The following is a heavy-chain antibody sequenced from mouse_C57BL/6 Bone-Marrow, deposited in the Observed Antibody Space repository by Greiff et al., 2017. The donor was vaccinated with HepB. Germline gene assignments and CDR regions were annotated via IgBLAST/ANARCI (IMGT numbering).Heavy chain of an antibody. D-gene: IGHD1-1*01. V-gene: IGHV1-64*01. CDR2: IHPNSGST. J-gene: IGHJ3*01. Sequence: QVQLQQPGAELVKPGASVKLSCKASGYTFTSYWMHWVKQRPGQGLEWIGMIHPNSGSTKYNEKFKSKATLTVDKSSSTAYMQLSSLTSEDSAVYYCANYHRGFAYWGQGTLVTVSA. CDR3: ANYHRGFAY. CDR1: GYTFTSYW.